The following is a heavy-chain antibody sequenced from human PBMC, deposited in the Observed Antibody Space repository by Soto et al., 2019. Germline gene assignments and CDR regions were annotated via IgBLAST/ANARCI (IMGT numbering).Heavy chain of an antibody. CDR2: IKSKTDGGIT. Sequence: GGSLRLSCAASGFTFSNAWMSWVRQAPGKGLEWVGRIKSKTDGGITDYAAPVKGRFTISRDDSKNTLYLQMNSLKTEDTAVYYCTTDPSPQWFGELSVDYWGQGTLVTVSS. D-gene: IGHD3-10*01. V-gene: IGHV3-15*01. CDR3: TTDPSPQWFGELSVDY. J-gene: IGHJ4*02. CDR1: GFTFSNAW.